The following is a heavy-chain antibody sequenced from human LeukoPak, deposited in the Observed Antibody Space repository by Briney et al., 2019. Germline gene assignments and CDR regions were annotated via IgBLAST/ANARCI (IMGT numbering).Heavy chain of an antibody. CDR2: ISYDGNNK. J-gene: IGHJ3*02. CDR1: GFNFSNYA. Sequence: PGGSLRLSCSASGFNFSNYAMHCVRQAPGKGLEWVAVISYDGNNKYYADSVKGRFTVSRDNAKNSLYLQMNSLRAEDTAVYYCARTWTNAFDIWGQGTMVTVSS. D-gene: IGHD3/OR15-3a*01. V-gene: IGHV3-30*04. CDR3: ARTWTNAFDI.